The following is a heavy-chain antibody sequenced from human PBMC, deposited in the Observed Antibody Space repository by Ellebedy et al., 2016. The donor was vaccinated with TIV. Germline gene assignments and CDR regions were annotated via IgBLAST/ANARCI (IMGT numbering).Heavy chain of an antibody. J-gene: IGHJ3*02. CDR2: ISNKGPT. Sequence: GGSLRLSCAVSGFTVSSTYMSWVRQAPGKGLEWVSFISNKGPTYYADSVRGRFTISRDNSKNTVDLHMSSLRVEDTAVYYCASETFNDVDLEICGLLDIWGQGTMVTVSS. CDR3: ASETFNDVDLEICGLLDI. V-gene: IGHV3-66*01. D-gene: IGHD2-21*01. CDR1: GFTVSSTY.